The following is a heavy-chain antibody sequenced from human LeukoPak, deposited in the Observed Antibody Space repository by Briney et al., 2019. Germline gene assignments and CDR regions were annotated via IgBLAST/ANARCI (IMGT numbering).Heavy chain of an antibody. Sequence: GGSLRLSCAASGFTFDDYPMHWVRQAPGKGLEWVSGISCNGNSIGYADSVKGRFTISRDNAKNSLYLQLTSLRAEDMALYYCAKDLGSHDAFDVWGQGTLVTVSS. V-gene: IGHV3-9*03. CDR3: AKDLGSHDAFDV. J-gene: IGHJ3*01. D-gene: IGHD2-2*03. CDR1: GFTFDDYP. CDR2: ISCNGNSI.